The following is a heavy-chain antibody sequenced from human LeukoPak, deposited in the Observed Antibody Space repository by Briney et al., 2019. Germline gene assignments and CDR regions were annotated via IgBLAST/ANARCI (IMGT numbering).Heavy chain of an antibody. J-gene: IGHJ6*02. CDR1: GYTFTSYG. D-gene: IGHD3-10*01. Sequence: ASVKVSCKASGYTFTSYGISWVRQATGQELEWMGWMNPNSGTTGYAQKFQGRVTMTRNTSISTAYMELSSLRSEDTAVYYCARVHYYGSGSYPTNYYYYGMDVWGQGTTATVSS. V-gene: IGHV1-8*02. CDR3: ARVHYYGSGSYPTNYYYYGMDV. CDR2: MNPNSGTT.